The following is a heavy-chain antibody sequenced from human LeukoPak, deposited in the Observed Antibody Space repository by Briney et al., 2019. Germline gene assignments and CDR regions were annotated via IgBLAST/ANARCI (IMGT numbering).Heavy chain of an antibody. CDR1: GGTFSSYA. CDR2: IIPIFGTA. D-gene: IGHD3-10*01. CDR3: ATYGSGSYYNTSLDY. J-gene: IGHJ4*02. V-gene: IGHV1-69*13. Sequence: SVKVSCEGSGGTFSSYAISWVRQAPGQGLEWMGGIIPIFGTANYAQKFQGRVTITADESTSTAYMELSSLRSEDTAVYYCATYGSGSYYNTSLDYWGQGTLVTVSS.